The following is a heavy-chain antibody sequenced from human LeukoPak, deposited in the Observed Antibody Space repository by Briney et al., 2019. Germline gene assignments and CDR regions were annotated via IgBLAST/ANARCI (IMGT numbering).Heavy chain of an antibody. CDR1: GGSISSGSYY. CDR3: AVSSSTADFDP. CDR2: IYTSGST. D-gene: IGHD6-6*01. V-gene: IGHV4-61*02. Sequence: SETLSLTSPVPGGSISSGSYYWSWVRQPAGKGLEWIGRIYTSGSTDYNPSLKSRVTISVDTSRNQFSLKLTSVTAADTAVYYCAVSSSTADFDPWGQGTLVTVSS. J-gene: IGHJ5*02.